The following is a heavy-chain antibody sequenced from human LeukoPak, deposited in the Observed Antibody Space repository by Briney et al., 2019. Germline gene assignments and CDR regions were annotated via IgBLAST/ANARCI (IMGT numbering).Heavy chain of an antibody. CDR1: GFTFSNVW. V-gene: IGHV3-15*01. CDR3: XTGIVXXXELSPR. Sequence: GGSLRPSCAASGFTFSNVWMSWVRQAPGKGLEWVGRIKSKTDGGTXDDAAXVEGRFTISRDDSRNTLFLQMNSLKTEDRAVYYXXTGIVXXXELSPRWGQGTLVTVSS. CDR2: IKSKTDGGTX. J-gene: IGHJ4*02. D-gene: IGHD3-16*02.